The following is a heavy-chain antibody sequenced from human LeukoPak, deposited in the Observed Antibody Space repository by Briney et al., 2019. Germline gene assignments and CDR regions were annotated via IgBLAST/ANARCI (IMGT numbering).Heavy chain of an antibody. D-gene: IGHD2-2*01. Sequence: GGSLRLSCAASGFTFSSCAMSWVRQAPGMGLEWVSAISGSGGSTYYADSVKGRFTISRDNSKNTLYLQMNSLRAEDTAVYYCAKDGVVVPAASPFDYWGQGTLVTVSS. CDR1: GFTFSSCA. J-gene: IGHJ4*02. CDR3: AKDGVVVPAASPFDY. V-gene: IGHV3-23*01. CDR2: ISGSGGST.